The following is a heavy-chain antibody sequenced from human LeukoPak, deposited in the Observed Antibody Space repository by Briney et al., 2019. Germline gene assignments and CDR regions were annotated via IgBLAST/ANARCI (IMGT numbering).Heavy chain of an antibody. CDR2: ISYDGSNK. CDR3: ARETAVERWLQSHHYYRRDV. Sequence: PGGSLRLSCAASGFTFSSYAMHWVRQAPGKGLEWVAVISYDGSNKYYADSVKGRFTISRDNSKNTLYLQMTSLRAEDTAVYHCARETAVERWLQSHHYYRRDVRGQRTTVTVSS. J-gene: IGHJ6*02. CDR1: GFTFSSYA. D-gene: IGHD5-24*01. V-gene: IGHV3-30-3*01.